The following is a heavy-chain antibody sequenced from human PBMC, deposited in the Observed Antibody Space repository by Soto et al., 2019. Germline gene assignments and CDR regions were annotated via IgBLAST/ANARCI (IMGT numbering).Heavy chain of an antibody. Sequence: QVQLQQWGAGLLKPSETLSLTCAVYGGSFSGYYWSWIRQPPGKGLEWIGEINHSGSTNYNPSLKSRDSISVDTPKNQSSLKLSSVTAAETAVYYGASARYCSSTSCYSGLAVTTVSYYFYYMDVWGKGTTVTVSS. J-gene: IGHJ6*03. CDR1: GGSFSGYY. CDR3: ASARYCSSTSCYSGLAVTTVSYYFYYMDV. CDR2: INHSGST. D-gene: IGHD2-2*01. V-gene: IGHV4-34*01.